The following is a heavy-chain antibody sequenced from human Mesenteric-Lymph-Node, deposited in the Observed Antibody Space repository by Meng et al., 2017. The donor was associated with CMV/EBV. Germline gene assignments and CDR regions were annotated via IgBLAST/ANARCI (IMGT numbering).Heavy chain of an antibody. J-gene: IGHJ6*02. CDR1: GGSISSSNW. V-gene: IGHV4-4*02. CDR3: ARDWLAAAFYAMDV. Sequence: SGGSISSSNWWSWVRQPPGKGLEWIGEIYHSGSTNYNPSLKSRVTISVDKSKNQFSLKLSSVTAADTAVYYCARDWLAAAFYAMDVWGQGTTVTVSS. D-gene: IGHD6-13*01. CDR2: IYHSGST.